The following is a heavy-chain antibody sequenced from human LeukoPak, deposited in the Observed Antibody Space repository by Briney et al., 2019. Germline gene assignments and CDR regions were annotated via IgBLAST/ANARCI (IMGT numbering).Heavy chain of an antibody. J-gene: IGHJ4*02. V-gene: IGHV3-20*04. CDR2: INWNGGST. CDR3: ARDAPTVGVDY. CDR1: GFSFKNYA. Sequence: GGSLRLSCAASGFSFKNYAMSWVRQAPGKGLEWVSGINWNGGSTGYADSVKGRFTISRDNAKNSLYLQMNSLRAEEDTALYYCARDAPTVGVDYWGQGTLVTVSS.